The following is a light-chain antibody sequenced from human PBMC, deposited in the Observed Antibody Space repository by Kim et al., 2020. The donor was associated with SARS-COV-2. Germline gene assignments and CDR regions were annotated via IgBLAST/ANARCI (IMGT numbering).Light chain of an antibody. CDR1: HAFSSSY. V-gene: IGKV3-20*01. J-gene: IGKJ1*01. CDR2: ATS. CDR3: QQYGRSPRT. Sequence: SPGERASLSCRASHAFSSSYLAWYQQRPGPPPRLLIYATSSRATGIPDRFSGSGSGTDFTLTISGLEPEDFAVYYCQQYGRSPRTFGQGTKVDIK.